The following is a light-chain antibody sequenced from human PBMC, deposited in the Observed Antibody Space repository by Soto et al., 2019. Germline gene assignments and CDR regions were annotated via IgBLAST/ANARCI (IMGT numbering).Light chain of an antibody. CDR3: QQYSDWPPWT. J-gene: IGKJ1*01. CDR2: DAS. CDR1: QSVSRN. V-gene: IGKV3-15*01. Sequence: EIVMTQSPVTLSVSPGERATLSCRASQSVSRNLAWYQQRPGQAPRLLIYDASTRAAGIPARFSGSGSGTEFTLTISSLQSEDFAVYFCQQYSDWPPWTFGQGTKVDIK.